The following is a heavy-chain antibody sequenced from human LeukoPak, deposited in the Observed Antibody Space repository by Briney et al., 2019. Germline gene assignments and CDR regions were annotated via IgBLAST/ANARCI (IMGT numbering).Heavy chain of an antibody. CDR3: ARGELELVYYYYMDV. D-gene: IGHD1-7*01. Sequence: PGGSLRLSCAASGFTFSSYSMNWVRQAPGKGLEWVAVISYDGSNKYYADSVKGRFTISRDNSKNTLYLQMNSLRAEDTAVYYCARGELELVYYYYMDVWGKGTTVTVSS. J-gene: IGHJ6*03. V-gene: IGHV3-30*03. CDR2: ISYDGSNK. CDR1: GFTFSSYS.